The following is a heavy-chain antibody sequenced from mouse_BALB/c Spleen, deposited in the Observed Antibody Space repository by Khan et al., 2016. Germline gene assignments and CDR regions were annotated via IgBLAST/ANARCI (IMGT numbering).Heavy chain of an antibody. D-gene: IGHD1-1*01. CDR1: GYTFSSYW. CDR2: ILPGSGST. J-gene: IGHJ1*01. V-gene: IGHV1-9*01. CDR3: ARSGGNYWYFDV. Sequence: QGQLKEAGAELMKPGASVKISCKATGYTFSSYWIEWVKQRPGHGLEWIGEILPGSGSTNYNEKFKGKATFTADTSSNTAYMQLSSLTSEDSAVYYCARSGGNYWYFDVWGAGTTVTVSS.